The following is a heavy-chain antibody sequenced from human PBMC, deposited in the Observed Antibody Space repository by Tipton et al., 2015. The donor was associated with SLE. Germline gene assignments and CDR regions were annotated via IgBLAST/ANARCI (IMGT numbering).Heavy chain of an antibody. J-gene: IGHJ3*02. CDR3: GCMLPRGAFDI. CDR2: INHSGSS. V-gene: IGHV4-34*01. Sequence: TLSLTCAVYGGSFSGYYWNWIRQPPGMGLEWIGEINHSGSSNYNPSLKSRVTISVDTSKNQFSLRLNSVTAADTAVYYCGCMLPRGAFDIWGQGTMVTVSS. D-gene: IGHD2-8*01. CDR1: GGSFSGYY.